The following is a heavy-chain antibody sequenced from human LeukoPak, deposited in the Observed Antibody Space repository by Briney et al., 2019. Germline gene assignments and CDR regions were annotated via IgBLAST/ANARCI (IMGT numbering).Heavy chain of an antibody. CDR3: ARDYDFWSSFSWFDP. CDR1: GGSISSYY. D-gene: IGHD3-3*01. Sequence: SETLSLTCTVSGGSISSYYWSWIRQPARKGLEWIGRIYTSGSTNYNPSLKSRVTMSVDTSKNQFSLKLSSVTAADTAVYYCARDYDFWSSFSWFDPWVQGTLVTVSS. J-gene: IGHJ5*02. CDR2: IYTSGST. V-gene: IGHV4-4*07.